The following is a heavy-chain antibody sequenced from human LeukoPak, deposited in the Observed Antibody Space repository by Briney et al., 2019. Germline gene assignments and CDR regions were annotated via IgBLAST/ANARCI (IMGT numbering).Heavy chain of an antibody. CDR3: ARDQDSSSSNWFDP. J-gene: IGHJ5*02. CDR2: ISAYNGNT. V-gene: IGHV1-18*01. D-gene: IGHD6-6*01. CDR1: GYTFTSYG. Sequence: ASVKVSCKASGYTFTSYGISWVRQAPGQGLEWMGWISAYNGNTNYAQKFQGRVTITRITSISTAYMEMSSLRSDDTAVYYCARDQDSSSSNWFDPWGQGTLVTVSS.